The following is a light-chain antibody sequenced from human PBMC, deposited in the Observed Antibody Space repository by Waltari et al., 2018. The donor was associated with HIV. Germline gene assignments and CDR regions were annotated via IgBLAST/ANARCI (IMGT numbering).Light chain of an antibody. CDR3: CSYTGTNPFLV. J-gene: IGLJ3*02. CDR1: NSNVGKSHL. Sequence: QSALPQPAPASGSPGQSVPILYTGTNSNVGKSHLVPWLLHHPGIAPKLIIYEVTQRPSGVSSRFSGSKSGNTASLTISGLQAEDEANYYCCSYTGTNPFLVFGGGTKLTVL. V-gene: IGLV2-23*02. CDR2: EVT.